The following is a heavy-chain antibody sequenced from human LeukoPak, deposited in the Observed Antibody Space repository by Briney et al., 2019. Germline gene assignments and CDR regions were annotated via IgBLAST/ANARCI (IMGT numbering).Heavy chain of an antibody. Sequence: GGSLRLSCAASGFTFSSYAMSCVRQAPGKGLQWVSAISGSGGSTYYADYVKGRSTISRDNSKNTLYLQMNSLRAEDTAVYYCAKEDSSSWYGYFDYWGQGTLVTVSS. J-gene: IGHJ4*02. CDR3: AKEDSSSWYGYFDY. CDR1: GFTFSSYA. CDR2: ISGSGGST. D-gene: IGHD6-13*01. V-gene: IGHV3-23*01.